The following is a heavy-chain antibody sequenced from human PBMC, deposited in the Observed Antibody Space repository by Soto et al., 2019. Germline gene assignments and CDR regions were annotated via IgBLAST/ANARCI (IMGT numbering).Heavy chain of an antibody. CDR3: ARGRGLVIAAAGSVDY. CDR1: GDSVSSNSAA. D-gene: IGHD6-13*01. V-gene: IGHV6-1*01. J-gene: IGHJ4*02. Sequence: PSQTLSLTCAISGDSVSSNSAAWNWIRQSPSRGLEWLGRTYYRSKWYNDYAVSVKSRITINPDTSKNQFSLQLNSVTPEDTAVYYCARGRGLVIAAAGSVDYWGQGTLVTVFS. CDR2: TYYRSKWYN.